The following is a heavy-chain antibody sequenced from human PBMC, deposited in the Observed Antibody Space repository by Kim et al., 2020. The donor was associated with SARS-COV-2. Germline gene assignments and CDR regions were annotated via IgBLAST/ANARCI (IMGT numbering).Heavy chain of an antibody. CDR2: IIPIFGTA. CDR3: ARGGYGSGSYYLRYNWFDP. J-gene: IGHJ5*02. CDR1: GGTFSRYA. V-gene: IGHV1-69*13. D-gene: IGHD3-10*01. Sequence: SVKVSCKASGGTFSRYAISWVRQAPGQGLEWMGGIIPIFGTANYAQKFQGRVTITADESTSTAYMELSSLRSEDTAVYYCARGGYGSGSYYLRYNWFDPWGQGTLVTVSS.